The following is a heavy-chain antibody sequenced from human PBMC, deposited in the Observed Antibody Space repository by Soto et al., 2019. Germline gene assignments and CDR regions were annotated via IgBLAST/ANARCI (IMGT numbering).Heavy chain of an antibody. CDR3: ARDTGSGYDTFDY. V-gene: IGHV1-2*04. CDR1: GYTFTGYY. J-gene: IGHJ4*02. D-gene: IGHD5-12*01. Sequence: PSVKVSCKASGYTFTGYYMHWVRQAPGQGLEWMGWINPNSGGTNYAQKFQGWVTMTRDTSISTAYMELSRLRSDDTAVYYCARDTGSGYDTFDYWGQGTPVTVSS. CDR2: INPNSGGT.